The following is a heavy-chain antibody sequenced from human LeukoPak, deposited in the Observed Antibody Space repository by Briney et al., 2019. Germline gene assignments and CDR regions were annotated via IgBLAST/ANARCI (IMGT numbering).Heavy chain of an antibody. D-gene: IGHD4-17*01. CDR1: GFTFSSYD. Sequence: PGGSLRLSCAASGFTFSSYDMNWVRQAPGKGLEWVSHISTSGSTIYYADSVKGRFTTSRDNAKNSLYLQMNSLGAEDTAVYYCARVVGHYGDCDYWGQGILVTVSS. J-gene: IGHJ4*02. CDR3: ARVVGHYGDCDY. V-gene: IGHV3-48*03. CDR2: ISTSGSTI.